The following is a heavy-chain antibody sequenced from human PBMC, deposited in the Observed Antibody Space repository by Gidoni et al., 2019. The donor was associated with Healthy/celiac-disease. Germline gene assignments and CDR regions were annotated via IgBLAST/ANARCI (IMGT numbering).Heavy chain of an antibody. J-gene: IGHJ3*02. CDR2: IYTSGST. D-gene: IGHD6-13*01. Sequence: QVQLQESGPGLVKPSQTLSLTCTVSGGSISSGSYYWSWIRQPAGKGLEWIGRIYTSGSTNYNPSLKSRVTISVDTSKNQFSLKLSSVTAADTAVYYCARVGYSSSWYVTGAFDIWGQGTMVTVSS. V-gene: IGHV4-61*02. CDR1: GGSISSGSYY. CDR3: ARVGYSSSWYVTGAFDI.